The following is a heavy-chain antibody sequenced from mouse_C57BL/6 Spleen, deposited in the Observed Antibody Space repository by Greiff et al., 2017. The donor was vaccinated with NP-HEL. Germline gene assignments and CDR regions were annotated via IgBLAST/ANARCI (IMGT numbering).Heavy chain of an antibody. J-gene: IGHJ3*01. V-gene: IGHV5-16*01. CDR1: GFTFSDYY. D-gene: IGHD1-3*01. Sequence: DVKLVESEGGLVQPGSSMKLSCTASGFTFSDYYMAWVRQVPEKGLEWVANINYDGSSTYYLDSLKSRFIISRDNAKNILYLQMSSLKSEDTATYYCARLNFDWFAYWGQGTLVTVSA. CDR2: INYDGSST. CDR3: ARLNFDWFAY.